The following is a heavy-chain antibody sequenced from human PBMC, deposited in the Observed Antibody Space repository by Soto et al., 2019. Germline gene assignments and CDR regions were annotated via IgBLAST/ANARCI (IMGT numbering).Heavy chain of an antibody. Sequence: GGSLSLSCAASGFTFSSYSMNWVRQAPGKGLEWVSYISSSSTIYYADSVKGRFTISRDNAKNSLYLQMNSLRDEDTAVYYCARKEYSSSGYGMDVWGQGTTVTVSS. J-gene: IGHJ6*02. CDR3: ARKEYSSSGYGMDV. CDR2: ISSSSTI. V-gene: IGHV3-48*02. D-gene: IGHD6-6*01. CDR1: GFTFSSYS.